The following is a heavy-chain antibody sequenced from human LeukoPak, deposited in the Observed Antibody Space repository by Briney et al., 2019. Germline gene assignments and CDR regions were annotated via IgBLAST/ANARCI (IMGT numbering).Heavy chain of an antibody. Sequence: ASAKVSCKASGYTFTSYGISWVRQAPGQGLEWMGWISAYNGNTNYAQKLQGRVTMTTDTSTSTAYMELRSLRSDDTAVYYCARGFDWLSLDYYYYYGMDVWGQGTTVTVSS. CDR2: ISAYNGNT. D-gene: IGHD3-9*01. CDR1: GYTFTSYG. V-gene: IGHV1-18*01. J-gene: IGHJ6*02. CDR3: ARGFDWLSLDYYYYYGMDV.